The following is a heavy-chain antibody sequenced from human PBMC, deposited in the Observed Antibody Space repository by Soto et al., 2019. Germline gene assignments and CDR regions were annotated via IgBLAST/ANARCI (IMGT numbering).Heavy chain of an antibody. CDR2: ISQSGNT. Sequence: SETLSLTCSIYSGSFSGYYWSWIRQPPGKGLEWIGEISQSGNTNYSPSPKSRVSISIDTSKKQFSLHLASVSAADTAVYYCARAPKVSGSSQTRPDFWGQGTLVTVSS. J-gene: IGHJ4*02. CDR3: ARAPKVSGSSQTRPDF. CDR1: SGSFSGYY. D-gene: IGHD6-6*01. V-gene: IGHV4-34*01.